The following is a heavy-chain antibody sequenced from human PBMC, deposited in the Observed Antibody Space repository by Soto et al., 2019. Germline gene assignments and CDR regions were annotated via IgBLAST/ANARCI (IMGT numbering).Heavy chain of an antibody. CDR3: AREAGFLEWLPMDV. Sequence: LLILSVTCTVAGGSISSFYWSWIRQTPGKGLEWIGYIYYSGSTNYNPSLKSRVTISVDTSKTQFSLKLSSVTAADTAVYYCAREAGFLEWLPMDVWGNGTTVTVSS. CDR1: GGSISSFY. V-gene: IGHV4-59*01. J-gene: IGHJ6*04. D-gene: IGHD3-3*01. CDR2: IYYSGST.